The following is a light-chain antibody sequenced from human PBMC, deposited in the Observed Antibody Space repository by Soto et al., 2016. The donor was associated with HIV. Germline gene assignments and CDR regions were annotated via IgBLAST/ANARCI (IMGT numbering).Light chain of an antibody. CDR1: SLRNSY. CDR2: GKN. J-gene: IGLJ2*01. Sequence: SSELTQDPAVSVALGQTVRITCQGDSLRNSYANWYHQKPGQAPILLIYGKNNRPSGIPDRFSGSSSGNIVSLTISGAQAEDEADYYCNSHDSTTNHVVFGGRDQADRP. V-gene: IGLV3-19*01. CDR3: NSHDSTTNHVV.